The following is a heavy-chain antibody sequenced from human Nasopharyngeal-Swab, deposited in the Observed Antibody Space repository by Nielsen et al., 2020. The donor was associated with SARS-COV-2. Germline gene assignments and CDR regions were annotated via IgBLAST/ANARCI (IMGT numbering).Heavy chain of an antibody. V-gene: IGHV3-21*01. CDR3: ASDSRY. Sequence: GGSLRLSCAASGFTFSDYTMNWVRQAPGQGLEWVSSISSSGSYMYYTDPVKGRFTMSRDNAKNSLYLQMNSLRAEDTAVYYCASDSRYWGQGTLVTVSS. J-gene: IGHJ4*02. D-gene: IGHD2-2*01. CDR2: ISSSGSYM. CDR1: GFTFSDYT.